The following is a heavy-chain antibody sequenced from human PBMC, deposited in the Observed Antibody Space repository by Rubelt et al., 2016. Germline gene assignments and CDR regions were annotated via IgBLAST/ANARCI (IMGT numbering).Heavy chain of an antibody. D-gene: IGHD4-17*01. CDR1: GGSISSSSYY. V-gene: IGHV4-39*07. J-gene: IGHJ3*02. CDR3: AREPTVTTDYDAFDI. Sequence: QLQLQESGPGLVKPSETLSLTCTVSGGSISSSSYYWGWIRQPPGKGLEWIGSIYYSGTTYYNPSLKGRCTISVDTSKNQFSLKLSSVTAADTAVYYCAREPTVTTDYDAFDIWGQGTMVTVSS. CDR2: IYYSGTT.